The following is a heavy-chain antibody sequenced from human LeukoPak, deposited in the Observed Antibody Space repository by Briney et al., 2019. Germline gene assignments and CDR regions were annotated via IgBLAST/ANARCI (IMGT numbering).Heavy chain of an antibody. V-gene: IGHV3-21*01. CDR3: ARELGDILYPDY. Sequence: GGSLRLSCAASGFTFSSYSMNWVRQAPGKGLEWVSSISGSSSYIYYADSVKGRFTISRDNAKNSLYLQMNSLRAEDTAVYYCARELGDILYPDYWGQGTLVTVSS. J-gene: IGHJ4*02. D-gene: IGHD3-9*01. CDR1: GFTFSSYS. CDR2: ISGSSSYI.